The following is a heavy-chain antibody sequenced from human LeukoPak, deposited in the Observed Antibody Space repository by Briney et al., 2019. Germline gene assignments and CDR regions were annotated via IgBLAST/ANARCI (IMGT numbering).Heavy chain of an antibody. CDR2: IYYSGST. CDR3: ARDPAAAGTDY. D-gene: IGHD6-13*01. Sequence: PSETLSLTCTVSGGSISSYHWSWIRQPPGKGLEWIGYIYYSGSTNYNPSLKSRVTISVDTSKNQFSLKLSSVTAADTAVYYCARDPAAAGTDYWGQGTLVTVSS. CDR1: GGSISSYH. J-gene: IGHJ4*02. V-gene: IGHV4-59*01.